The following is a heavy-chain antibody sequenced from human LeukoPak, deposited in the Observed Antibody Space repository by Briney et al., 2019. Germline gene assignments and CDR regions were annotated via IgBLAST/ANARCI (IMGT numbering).Heavy chain of an antibody. V-gene: IGHV3-53*05. CDR3: AKAHRLCAFDI. D-gene: IGHD3-16*02. CDR1: GFTVSSNY. Sequence: GGFLRLSCAASGFTVSSNYMSWVRQAPGKGLEWVSITYSGGTTYYADSVKGRFTISRDNAKNSLYLQMNSLRAEDTALYYCAKAHRLCAFDIWGQGTMVTVSS. J-gene: IGHJ3*02. CDR2: TYSGGTT.